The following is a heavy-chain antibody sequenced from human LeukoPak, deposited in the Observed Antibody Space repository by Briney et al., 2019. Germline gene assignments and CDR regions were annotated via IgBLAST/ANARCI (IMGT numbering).Heavy chain of an antibody. CDR3: ARTRYYYNSRSYGAPYYFDY. J-gene: IGHJ4*02. CDR2: IYYSGST. CDR1: GCSISSGYY. V-gene: IGHV4-38-2*02. D-gene: IGHD3-10*01. Sequence: PSETLSLTCTVSGCSISSGYYWGWIRQPPGKGLEWIGSIYYSGSTYYNPSLKSRVTISVDTSKNQFSLKLSSVTAADTAVYYCARTRYYYNSRSYGAPYYFDYWGQGTLVTVSS.